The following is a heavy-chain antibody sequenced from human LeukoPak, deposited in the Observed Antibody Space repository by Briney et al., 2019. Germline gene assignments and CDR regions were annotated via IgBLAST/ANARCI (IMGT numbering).Heavy chain of an antibody. Sequence: SETLSLTCAVYGGSFSGYYWSWIRQPPGKGLEWIGDINHSGSTNYNPSLKSRVTISVDTSKNQFSLKLSSVTAADTAVYYCARAAGDSSSWYVGWVDYWGQGTLVTVSS. CDR3: ARAAGDSSSWYVGWVDY. CDR1: GGSFSGYY. V-gene: IGHV4-34*01. CDR2: INHSGST. J-gene: IGHJ4*02. D-gene: IGHD6-13*01.